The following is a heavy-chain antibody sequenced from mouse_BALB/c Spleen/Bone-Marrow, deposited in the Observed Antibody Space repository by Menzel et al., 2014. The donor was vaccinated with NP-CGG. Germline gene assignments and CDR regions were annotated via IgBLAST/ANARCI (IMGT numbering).Heavy chain of an antibody. V-gene: IGHV5-6-5*01. CDR3: ARDDYDDQYYFDY. CDR1: GFTFSSYG. J-gene: IGHJ2*01. D-gene: IGHD2-4*01. Sequence: EVQGVESGGDLVKLGGSLKLSCAASGFTFSSYGMSWVRQTPEKRLEWVASISSGGSTYYPDSVKGRFTISRDNARNILYLQMSSLRSEDTAMYYCARDDYDDQYYFDYWGQGTTLTVSP. CDR2: ISSGGST.